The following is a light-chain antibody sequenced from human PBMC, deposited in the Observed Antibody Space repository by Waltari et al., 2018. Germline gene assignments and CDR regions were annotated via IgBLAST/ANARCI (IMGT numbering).Light chain of an antibody. Sequence: EIVLTQSSATLSLSRGDTATLSCSASQSVGSFLAWYQHKPEHPPRLLIYDASNRTTRVPARFSGSGSGTDFTLTISSLEAEDFAVYSCQQRRNWTPLTFGRGAKLEIK. V-gene: IGKV3-11*01. J-gene: IGKJ2*01. CDR2: DAS. CDR3: QQRRNWTPLT. CDR1: QSVGSF.